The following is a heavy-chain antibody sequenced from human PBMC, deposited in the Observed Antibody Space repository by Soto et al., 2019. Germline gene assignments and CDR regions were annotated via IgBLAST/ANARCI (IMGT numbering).Heavy chain of an antibody. V-gene: IGHV4-38-2*02. CDR3: ARDRSPTPYYDFWGGTYGMDV. CDR2: IYHSGTT. D-gene: IGHD3-3*01. Sequence: PSETLSLTCAVSGYSISRGYYWGWIRQPPGRGLEWIGSIYHSGTTFYNPSLKSRVNISVDTSKNQFSLKLKYVTAADTAVYYCARDRSPTPYYDFWGGTYGMDVWGQGTTVTVSS. CDR1: GYSISRGYY. J-gene: IGHJ6*02.